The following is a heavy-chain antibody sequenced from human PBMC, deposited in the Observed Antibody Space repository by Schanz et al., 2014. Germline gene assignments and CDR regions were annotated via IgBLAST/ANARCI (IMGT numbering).Heavy chain of an antibody. CDR3: ARGGPAYYFDD. CDR2: FNDGGVNK. J-gene: IGHJ4*02. V-gene: IGHV3-23*04. CDR1: GFTFSIYA. Sequence: EVQLVESGGGLVQPGGSLRLSCSASGFTFSIYAMHWVRQAPGKGLEWVSSFNDGGVNKYYADSVKGRFTISSDNSKSTLYLQMSSLRAEDTAVYYCARGGPAYYFDDWGQGTLVTVSS.